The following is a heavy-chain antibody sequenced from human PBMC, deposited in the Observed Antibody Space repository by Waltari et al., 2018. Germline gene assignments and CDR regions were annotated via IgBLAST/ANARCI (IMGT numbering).Heavy chain of an antibody. Sequence: QVQLQESGPGLVKPSETLSLTCTVSGGSISSYYWSWIRQPPGKGLAWIGYIYYSGSTNYNPSLKSRVTISVDTSKNQFSLKLSSVTAADTAVYYCARDLSYSSGLAFDYWGQGTLVTVSS. CDR1: GGSISSYY. CDR3: ARDLSYSSGLAFDY. CDR2: IYYSGST. D-gene: IGHD6-19*01. V-gene: IGHV4-59*01. J-gene: IGHJ4*02.